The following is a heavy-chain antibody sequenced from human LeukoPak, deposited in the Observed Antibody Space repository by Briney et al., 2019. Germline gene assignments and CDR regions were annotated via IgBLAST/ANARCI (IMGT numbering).Heavy chain of an antibody. D-gene: IGHD4-17*01. CDR1: GGSISSGIYS. CDR2: IYHSGST. CDR3: ARDNGDYPYYFDF. J-gene: IGHJ4*02. V-gene: IGHV4-30-2*01. Sequence: PSETLSLTCAVSGGSISSGIYSWNWIRHPPGKGLEWIGYIYHSGSTYYNPSLKSRVTILVDRSKNQFSLKLSSVTAADTAVYYCARDNGDYPYYFDFWGQGTLVTVSS.